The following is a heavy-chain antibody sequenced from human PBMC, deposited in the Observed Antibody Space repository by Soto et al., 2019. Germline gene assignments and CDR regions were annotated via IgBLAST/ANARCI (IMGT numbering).Heavy chain of an antibody. CDR2: ISGSGDST. V-gene: IGHV3-23*01. CDR3: AKLDIVVVLGSSWFDP. J-gene: IGHJ5*02. CDR1: GLTFRSYA. Sequence: PGGSLRLSCAASGLTFRSYAMSWVRQAPGKGLEWVSAISGSGDSTYYADSVKGRFTISRDNSKNTLYLQMHSLRAEDTAVYYCAKLDIVVVLGSSWFDPWGQGTLVTVSS. D-gene: IGHD2-2*01.